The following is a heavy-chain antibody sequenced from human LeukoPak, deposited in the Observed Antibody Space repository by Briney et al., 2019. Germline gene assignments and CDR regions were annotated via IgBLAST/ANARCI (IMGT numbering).Heavy chain of an antibody. V-gene: IGHV1-2*02. CDR2: INPNSGGT. Sequence: GASVKVSCKASGYTFTGYYMHWVRQAPGQGLEWMGWINPNSGGTNYAQKFQGRVTMTRDTSISTAYMELSRLRSDDTAVYYCAREGGGELTMSGVFNIWGKGTMATVSS. CDR1: GYTFTGYY. J-gene: IGHJ3*02. CDR3: AREGGGELTMSGVFNI. D-gene: IGHD3-22*01.